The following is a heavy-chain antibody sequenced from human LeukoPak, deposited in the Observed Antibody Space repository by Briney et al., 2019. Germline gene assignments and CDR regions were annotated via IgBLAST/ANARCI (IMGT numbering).Heavy chain of an antibody. Sequence: PSETLSLTCTVSGGSISSYYWSWIRQPPGKGPEWIGYIYYSGSTNYNPSLKSRVTISVDTSKNQFSLKLTSVTAADTAVYYCARHDSSGWYYFDYWGQGTLVTVSS. CDR3: ARHDSSGWYYFDY. D-gene: IGHD6-19*01. CDR2: IYYSGST. V-gene: IGHV4-59*08. J-gene: IGHJ4*02. CDR1: GGSISSYY.